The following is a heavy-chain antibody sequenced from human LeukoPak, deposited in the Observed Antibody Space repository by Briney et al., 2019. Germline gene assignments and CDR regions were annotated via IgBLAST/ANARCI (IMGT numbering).Heavy chain of an antibody. CDR1: GFTISSNY. Sequence: LPGGSLRLSCAASGFTISSNYMSWVRQAPGKGLEWVSVIYSGGSTSYADSVRGRFTISRDNSKNTLYLQMNSLRAEDTAAYYCARDPRLRGLDDAFDIWGQGTMVTVSS. D-gene: IGHD2-8*01. CDR3: ARDPRLRGLDDAFDI. J-gene: IGHJ3*02. V-gene: IGHV3-53*01. CDR2: IYSGGST.